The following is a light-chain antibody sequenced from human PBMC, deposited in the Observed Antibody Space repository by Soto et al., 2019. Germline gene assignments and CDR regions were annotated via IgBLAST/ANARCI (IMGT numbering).Light chain of an antibody. CDR2: DAS. CDR3: QEYNSYSGT. CDR1: QSLGIW. Sequence: IQMTQSPSTLSACVGDRVTITCRASQSLGIWLAWHQQKPGKAPKLLIYDASTLKSGVPSRFSGSGSGTKFTLTISSLQPDDFATYYCQEYNSYSGTFDQGTKVDIK. J-gene: IGKJ1*01. V-gene: IGKV1-5*01.